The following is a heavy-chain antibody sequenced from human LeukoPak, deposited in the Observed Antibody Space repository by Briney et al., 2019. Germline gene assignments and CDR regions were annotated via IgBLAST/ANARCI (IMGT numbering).Heavy chain of an antibody. CDR1: GYTFTGYY. Sequence: ASVKVSCKASGYTFTGYYMHWVRQAPGQGLEWMGWINPNSGGTNYAQKFQGRVTMTRDTSISTAYMELSRLRSDDTAVYYCARTIAAAVNWFDPWAQGTLVTVSS. D-gene: IGHD6-13*01. CDR3: ARTIAAAVNWFDP. J-gene: IGHJ5*02. V-gene: IGHV1-2*02. CDR2: INPNSGGT.